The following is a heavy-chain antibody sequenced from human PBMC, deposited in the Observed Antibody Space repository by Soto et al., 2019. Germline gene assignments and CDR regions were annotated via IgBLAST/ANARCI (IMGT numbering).Heavy chain of an antibody. J-gene: IGHJ4*02. CDR2: AYYDGDT. CDR3: AHSRDGYNYLNYYFDY. V-gene: IGHV4-61*01. D-gene: IGHD5-12*01. Sequence: SETLSLTCTVSGGSVSSGRSYWNWVRQSPGKGLEWIGFAYYDGDTNANPSLGGRVTISLDTSENQFSLKLSSVTAADTAVYFCAHSRDGYNYLNYYFDYWGQGTLVTVSS. CDR1: GGSVSSGRSY.